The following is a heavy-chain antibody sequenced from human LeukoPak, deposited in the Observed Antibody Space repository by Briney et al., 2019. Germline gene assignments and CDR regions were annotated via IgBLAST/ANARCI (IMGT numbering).Heavy chain of an antibody. CDR3: ARHFYGSGSYRAYGMDV. CDR1: GGSISRYS. CDR2: IYSSGST. J-gene: IGHJ6*02. D-gene: IGHD3-10*01. Sequence: PSETLSLTCTVSGGSISRYSWSCIRQPPGKGLEWIWYIYSSGSTNYNPSLKSRVTISVAPSKNQFSLKVSSVTAADTAVYYCARHFYGSGSYRAYGMDVWGQGTTVPVSS. V-gene: IGHV4-59*08.